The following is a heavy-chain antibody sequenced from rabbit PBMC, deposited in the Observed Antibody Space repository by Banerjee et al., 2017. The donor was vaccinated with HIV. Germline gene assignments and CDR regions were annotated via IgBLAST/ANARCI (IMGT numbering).Heavy chain of an antibody. V-gene: IGHV1S40*01. D-gene: IGHD4-1*01. Sequence: QSLEESGGDLVKPGASLTLTCTASGFDLSSFYYMCWVRQAPGKGLEWIACIRVGSASSTYYASWSKGRFTISKTSSTTVTLQMPSLTAADTATYFCARGGGRTRLDLWGQGTLVTVS. CDR1: GFDLSSFYY. CDR2: IRVGSASST. CDR3: ARGGGRTRLDL. J-gene: IGHJ3*01.